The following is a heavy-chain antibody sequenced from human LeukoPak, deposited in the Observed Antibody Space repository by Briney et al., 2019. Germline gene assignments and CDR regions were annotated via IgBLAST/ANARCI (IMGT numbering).Heavy chain of an antibody. Sequence: GGSLRLSCVASGFTFSTFAMIWVRQPPGKGLEWVSSIFPSGGEIHYADSVRGRFTISRDNSKSILSLQMNSLRAEDTAVYYCAKGPVVRGVTLILKTGVKGALDYWGQGTLVTVSS. D-gene: IGHD3-10*01. CDR2: IFPSGGEI. CDR1: GFTFSTFA. CDR3: AKGPVVRGVTLILKTGVKGALDY. J-gene: IGHJ4*02. V-gene: IGHV3-23*01.